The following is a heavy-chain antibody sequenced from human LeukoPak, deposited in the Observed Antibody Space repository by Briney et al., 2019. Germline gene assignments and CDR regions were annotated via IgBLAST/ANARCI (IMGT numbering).Heavy chain of an antibody. V-gene: IGHV4-4*07. CDR2: IYTSGSA. CDR3: ARGKMATDFDY. D-gene: IGHD5-24*01. Sequence: SETLSLTCSVSGYPISSVYYWGWIRQPAGKGLEWIGRIYTSGSANYNPYLKSRVTMSVDMSKNQFSLKLSSVTAADTAVYYCARGKMATDFDYWGQGTLVTVSS. CDR1: GYPISSVYY. J-gene: IGHJ4*02.